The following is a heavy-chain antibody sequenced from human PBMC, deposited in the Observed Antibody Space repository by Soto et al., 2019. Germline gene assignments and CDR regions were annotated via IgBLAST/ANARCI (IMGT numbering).Heavy chain of an antibody. D-gene: IGHD6-13*01. V-gene: IGHV4-4*07. CDR2: IYTSGST. J-gene: IGHJ4*02. Sequence: QVQLQESGPGLLKPSETLSLTCTVSGGPINNYYWSWIRQPAGTGLELLGRIYTSGSTNYNPSLKSRLSMSIVKSTNYFSLRLTSVTAADTAVYYCARLSISWYYFDYWGPGTLVTVSS. CDR1: GGPINNYY. CDR3: ARLSISWYYFDY.